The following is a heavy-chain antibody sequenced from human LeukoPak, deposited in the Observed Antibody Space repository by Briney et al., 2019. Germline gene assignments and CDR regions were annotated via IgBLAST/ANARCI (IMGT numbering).Heavy chain of an antibody. CDR1: GYTFTNYY. V-gene: IGHV1-46*01. J-gene: IGHJ4*02. D-gene: IGHD3-22*01. CDR2: INPSGGST. Sequence: ASVKVSCKASGYTFTNYYLHWVRQAPGQGLEWMGIINPSGGSTSYAQKFQGRVTMTRDTSTSTVYMGLSSLRSEDTAVYYCARGPYYYDSSGFYSNYWGQGTLVTVSS. CDR3: ARGPYYYDSSGFYSNY.